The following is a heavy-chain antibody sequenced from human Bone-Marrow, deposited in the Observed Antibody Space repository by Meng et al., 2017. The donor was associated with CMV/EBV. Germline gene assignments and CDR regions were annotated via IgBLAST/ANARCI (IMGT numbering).Heavy chain of an antibody. CDR3: ARVLDFWSGYYFDY. CDR1: GGSISSYY. Sequence: GSLRLSCTVSGGSISSYYWSWIRQPPGKGLEWIGYIYYSGSTNYNPSLKSRVTISVDTSKNQFSLKLSPVTAADTAVYYCARVLDFWSGYYFDYWGQGTLVPVSS. CDR2: IYYSGST. V-gene: IGHV4-59*01. D-gene: IGHD3-3*01. J-gene: IGHJ4*02.